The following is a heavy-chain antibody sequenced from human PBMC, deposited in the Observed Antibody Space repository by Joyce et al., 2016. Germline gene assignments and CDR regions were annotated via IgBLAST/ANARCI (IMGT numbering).Heavy chain of an antibody. V-gene: IGHV3-49*05. D-gene: IGHD1-26*01. CDR1: GFPFGDHA. J-gene: IGHJ4*02. Sequence: EVQLVESGGGWLKPGRYLAFSCSTSGFPFGDHALCWSRQAPGKGLEWVGFIRSKVNGGTAEYAASVKGRFTISRDDSESIAYLQMNSLTTEDTGMYYGSRGATAWIYWGQGILVTVSS. CDR3: SRGATAWIY. CDR2: IRSKVNGGTA.